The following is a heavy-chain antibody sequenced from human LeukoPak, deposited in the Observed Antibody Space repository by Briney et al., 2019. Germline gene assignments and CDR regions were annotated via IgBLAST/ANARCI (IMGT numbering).Heavy chain of an antibody. CDR3: ASGATYYDFWSGYYYPVRFDY. V-gene: IGHV3-48*01. J-gene: IGHJ4*02. CDR2: FISIRSTI. CDR1: GLTFGSYS. Sequence: GGSLRPSCAASGLTFGSYSMTWVRQAPGKGLGWVYSFISIRSTIYYADSVKGRFTISRDNAKNSLYLQMNSLRAEDTAVYYCASGATYYDFWSGYYYPVRFDYWGQGTLVTVSS. D-gene: IGHD3-3*01.